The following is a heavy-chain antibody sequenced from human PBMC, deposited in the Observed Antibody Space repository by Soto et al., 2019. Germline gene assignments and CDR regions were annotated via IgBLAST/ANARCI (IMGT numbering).Heavy chain of an antibody. CDR1: GFTFSSYG. D-gene: IGHD1-20*01. Sequence: QVQLVESGGGVVQPGRSLRLSCAASGFTFSSYGMHWVRQAPGKGLEWVAVISYDGSNKYYADSVKGRFTISRDNSKNTLYLQMNSLRAEDTAVYYCAKGPSSGRPHNWNGFYFDYWGQGTLVTVSS. V-gene: IGHV3-30*18. J-gene: IGHJ4*02. CDR3: AKGPSSGRPHNWNGFYFDY. CDR2: ISYDGSNK.